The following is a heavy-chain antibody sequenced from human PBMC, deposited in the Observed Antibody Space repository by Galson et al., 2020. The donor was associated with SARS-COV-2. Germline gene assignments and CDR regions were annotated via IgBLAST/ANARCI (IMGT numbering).Heavy chain of an antibody. CDR3: ARELWFGESTYGMNV. D-gene: IGHD3-10*01. Sequence: TGGSLKLSCAVSRFTVSSQYMSWFRQAPGKGLEWVSVTYSGGSTYYADSVKGRFTITRDNSKNTLYLQMNSLRAEDTAVYYCARELWFGESTYGMNVWGQGTTVSVSS. J-gene: IGHJ6*02. CDR2: TYSGGST. V-gene: IGHV3-66*01. CDR1: RFTVSSQY.